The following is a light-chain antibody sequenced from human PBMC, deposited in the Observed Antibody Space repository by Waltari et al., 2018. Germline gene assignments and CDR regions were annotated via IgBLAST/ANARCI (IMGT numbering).Light chain of an antibody. CDR3: QQYNTYPVT. J-gene: IGKJ5*01. CDR2: KAS. V-gene: IGKV1-5*03. CDR1: QSINYW. Sequence: DIQMTQSPSTLSASEGDRVTLTCRASQSINYWLAWYQQKPGKAPKLLIYKASTLETRVPSRFSGSGSGTEFTLTIGSLQPDDFAIYYCQQYNTYPVTFGQGTRLEIK.